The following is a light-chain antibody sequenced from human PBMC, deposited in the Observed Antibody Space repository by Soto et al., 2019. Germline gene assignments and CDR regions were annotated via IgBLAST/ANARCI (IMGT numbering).Light chain of an antibody. J-gene: IGKJ5*01. CDR1: QSVSSSY. CDR3: QQYGSSLIT. V-gene: IGKV3-20*01. Sequence: EIVLTQSPGTLSLSPGERATLSCRASQSVSSSYLAWYQQKPGQAPRLLIYCASSRATGIPDRFSGSGSGTHCTLTLSRLEPEDFAVYYCQQYGSSLITFGQGTRLEIK. CDR2: CAS.